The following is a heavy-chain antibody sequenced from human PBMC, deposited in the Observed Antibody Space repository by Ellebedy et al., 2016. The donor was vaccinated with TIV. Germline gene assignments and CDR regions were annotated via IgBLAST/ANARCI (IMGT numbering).Heavy chain of an antibody. Sequence: GGSLRLSCAASGFTFRSYNMNWVRQAPGKGLEWVASITSGSRHIYYEDSVKGRFTVSRDNAENSLYLQMNSLRADDTAVYYCARDPGRDTGHDLDYYYNMDVWGQGTTVTVSS. CDR3: ARDPGRDTGHDLDYYYNMDV. V-gene: IGHV3-21*06. J-gene: IGHJ6*03. CDR1: GFTFRSYN. CDR2: ITSGSRHI. D-gene: IGHD5-12*01.